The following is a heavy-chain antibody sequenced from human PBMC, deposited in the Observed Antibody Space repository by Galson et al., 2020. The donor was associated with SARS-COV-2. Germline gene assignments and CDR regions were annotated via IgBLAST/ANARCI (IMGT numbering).Heavy chain of an antibody. CDR3: ARLVGAETSHNPPTDDYYYYYGMDV. V-gene: IGHV1-18*04. Sequence: ATMTVACRASSYTFTSYGISWVRQAPGQGLEWMGWISAYNGNTNYAQKPHGRVTITIYTSTSTAYMELRSLRSDDTAVYYCARLVGAETSHNPPTDDYYYYYGMDVWGQGTTVTVSS. D-gene: IGHD1-26*01. CDR1: SYTFTSYG. J-gene: IGHJ6*02. CDR2: ISAYNGNT.